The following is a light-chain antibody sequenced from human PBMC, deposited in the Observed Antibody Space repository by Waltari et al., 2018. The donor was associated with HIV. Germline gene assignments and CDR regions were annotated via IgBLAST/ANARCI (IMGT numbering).Light chain of an antibody. V-gene: IGKV1-39*01. CDR2: GAS. Sequence: DIEMTQSPSSLSASVGDRVAITCRSSEFINSYLHWYQLTPGKAPRLLVFGASTLHRGVPSRFSGSGSETDYTLTINNLQPEDFGTYFCQQTYNTPHTFALGTRLEVK. CDR3: QQTYNTPHT. CDR1: EFINSY. J-gene: IGKJ5*01.